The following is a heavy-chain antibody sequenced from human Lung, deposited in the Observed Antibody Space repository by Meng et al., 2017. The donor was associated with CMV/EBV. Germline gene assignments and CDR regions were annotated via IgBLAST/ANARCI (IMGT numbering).Heavy chain of an antibody. V-gene: IGHV1-69*05. CDR2: FIPIFGTP. CDR3: ATEGPLNCFDR. Sequence: SVXVSCKASGGTFSNYPVSWVRHAPGLGLEWMGGFIPIFGTPNYAQKFQGRLTITTDESTSTAYMALNSLRSEATAVYYCATEGPLNCFDRWGQGTLVTVSS. CDR1: GGTFSNYP. J-gene: IGHJ5*02.